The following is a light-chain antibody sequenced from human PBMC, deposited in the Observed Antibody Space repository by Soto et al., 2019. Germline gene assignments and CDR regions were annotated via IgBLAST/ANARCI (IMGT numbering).Light chain of an antibody. CDR2: AAS. J-gene: IGKJ1*01. CDR1: QTVTSY. CDR3: QQYNSYS. V-gene: IGKV1-5*01. Sequence: DVQMTQSPSSLSASVGDSLTLTCRASQTVTSYLNWYQQKPGKAPKLLIYAASTLQSGVPSRFSGSGSGTEFTLTISSLQPDDFATYYCQQYNSYSFGQGTKVDIK.